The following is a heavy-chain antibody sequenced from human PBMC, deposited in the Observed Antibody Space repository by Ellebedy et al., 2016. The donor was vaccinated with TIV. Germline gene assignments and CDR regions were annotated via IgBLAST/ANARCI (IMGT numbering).Heavy chain of an antibody. CDR2: IYYSGST. D-gene: IGHD7-27*01. Sequence: SETLSLTCTGSDGSISNSSYYWGWIRQPPGKGLEWVGSIYYSGSTHYNPSLKSRVTISVDTSENQFSLNLTSVTAADTAVYYCARGIWFNWGAPVPFYHYMDVWGKGTTVTVSS. CDR1: DGSISNSSYY. V-gene: IGHV4-39*07. CDR3: ARGIWFNWGAPVPFYHYMDV. J-gene: IGHJ6*03.